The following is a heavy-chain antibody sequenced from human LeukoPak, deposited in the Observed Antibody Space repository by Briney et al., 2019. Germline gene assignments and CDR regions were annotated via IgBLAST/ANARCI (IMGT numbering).Heavy chain of an antibody. CDR3: ARPFDSSVDY. Sequence: GGSLRLSCAASGFTFSAFAMSWVRQAPGKGLEWLAYICDRGDIIYHADSVKGRFTISRDNAKSSVYLLMNNLRDEDTGVYYCARPFDSSVDYWGQGTVVTVSS. D-gene: IGHD3-9*01. V-gene: IGHV3-11*01. CDR1: GFTFSAFA. CDR2: ICDRGDII. J-gene: IGHJ4*02.